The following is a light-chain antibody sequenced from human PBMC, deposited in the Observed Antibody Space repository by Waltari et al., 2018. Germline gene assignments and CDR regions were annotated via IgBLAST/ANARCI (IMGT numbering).Light chain of an antibody. CDR3: AAWDDSLSCWV. V-gene: IGLV1-47*01. CDR2: TNI. CDR1: SSNIGSNY. Sequence: QSVLTQPPSASGTPGQRVTISCSGSSSNIGSNYVYWYQQPPRTAPKLIIYTNIHLPSGVPDRFSGSQSCTSASLAISGLRSDDEADYYCAAWDDSLSCWVFGGGTKLTVL. J-gene: IGLJ3*02.